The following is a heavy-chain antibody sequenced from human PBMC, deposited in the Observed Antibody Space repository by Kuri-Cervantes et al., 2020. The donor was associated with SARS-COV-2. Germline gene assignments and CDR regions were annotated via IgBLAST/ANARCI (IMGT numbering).Heavy chain of an antibody. Sequence: GESLKISCVASGLTFRSYVMHWVRAAPDKGLWWVAFIRYDGSKKYSAESVKGRFTISRDNSKNTLYLQMNSLRAEDTAVYYCGKPVRGSPVDAFDIWGQGTMVTVSS. CDR2: IRYDGSKK. D-gene: IGHD3-16*01. J-gene: IGHJ3*02. V-gene: IGHV3-30*02. CDR1: GLTFRSYV. CDR3: GKPVRGSPVDAFDI.